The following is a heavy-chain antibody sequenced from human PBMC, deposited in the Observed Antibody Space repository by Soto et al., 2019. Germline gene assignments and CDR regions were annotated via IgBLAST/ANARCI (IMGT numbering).Heavy chain of an antibody. CDR2: IRAKTDNERT. J-gene: IGHJ3*02. D-gene: IGHD4-17*01. CDR1: GFTFIVAW. V-gene: IGHV3-15*01. CDR3: ATGNYGTFDI. Sequence: EVQVVESGGGLVKPGGSLRLSCVASGFTFIVAWMNWVRQAPGEGLEWVGRIRAKTDNERTEYAAPPNGRFTISRDDSRNMVHLKMRSLISDDTATYYYATGNYGTFDIWGQGTRVTVSS.